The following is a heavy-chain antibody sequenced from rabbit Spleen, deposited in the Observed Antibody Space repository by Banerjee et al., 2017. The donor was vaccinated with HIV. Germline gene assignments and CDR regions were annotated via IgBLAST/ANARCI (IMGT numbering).Heavy chain of an antibody. V-gene: IGHV1S45*01. D-gene: IGHD1-1*01. CDR2: IDPNKSGST. CDR3: ARDGRSTSAWSFNL. Sequence: QEQLKESGGGLVQPGGSLTLTCTASGIDFSSTYYMCWVRQAPGKGLELIACIDPNKSGSTRYASWAKGRFTISKTSSTTVTLQMTSLTAADTATYFCARDGRSTSAWSFNLWGPGTLVTVS. J-gene: IGHJ4*01. CDR1: GIDFSSTYY.